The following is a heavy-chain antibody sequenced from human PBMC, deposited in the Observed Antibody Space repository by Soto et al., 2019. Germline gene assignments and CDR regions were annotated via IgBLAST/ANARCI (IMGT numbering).Heavy chain of an antibody. J-gene: IGHJ6*02. V-gene: IGHV4-34*01. D-gene: IGHD6-25*01. Sequence: SETLSLTCAVYGGSFSSYYWSWIRQPPGKGLEWIGGINHSGSTDYNPSLKSRVTISVDTSKNQFSMKLNSVTAADTAVYYCARGGYPKVYGMDVWGQGTTVTVSS. CDR1: GGSFSSYY. CDR2: INHSGST. CDR3: ARGGYPKVYGMDV.